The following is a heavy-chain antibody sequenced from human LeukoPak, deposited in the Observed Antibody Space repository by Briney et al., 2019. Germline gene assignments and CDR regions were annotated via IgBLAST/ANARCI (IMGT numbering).Heavy chain of an antibody. CDR2: MNPNSGNT. V-gene: IGHV1-8*01. CDR3: ASNSQLCSSTSCYKMWYWFDP. J-gene: IGHJ5*02. D-gene: IGHD2-2*02. Sequence: ASVKVSCKASGYTFTSYDINWVRQATGQGLEWMGWMNPNSGNTGYAQKFQGRVTMTRNTSISTAYMELSSLRSEDTAVYYCASNSQLCSSTSCYKMWYWFDPWGQGTLVTVSS. CDR1: GYTFTSYD.